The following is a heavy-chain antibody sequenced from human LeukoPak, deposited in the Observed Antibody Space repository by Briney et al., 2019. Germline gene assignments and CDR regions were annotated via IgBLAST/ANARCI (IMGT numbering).Heavy chain of an antibody. CDR1: GFTFNSYV. Sequence: GGSLRLSCAASGFTFNSYVMSWVRQAPGKGLEWVSAIGGSGARTYYADSVRGRFTISRDNSKNTVYLQLNSLRGEDTAVYYCAKDLVSGDWYWRGFDSWGQETLVTVSS. CDR3: AKDLVSGDWYWRGFDS. V-gene: IGHV3-23*01. D-gene: IGHD6-19*01. CDR2: IGGSGART. J-gene: IGHJ4*02.